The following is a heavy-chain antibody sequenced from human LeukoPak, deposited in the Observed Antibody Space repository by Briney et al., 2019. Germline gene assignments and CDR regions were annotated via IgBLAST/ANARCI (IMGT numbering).Heavy chain of an antibody. Sequence: PSETLSLTCTVSGGSISSYYWSWIRQPPGKGLEWIGYIYYSRSANYNPSLKSRVTISVDTSKNQFSLKLSSVTAADTAVYYCARGYSYVYYYYGMDVWGQGTTVTVSS. CDR1: GGSISSYY. CDR2: IYYSRSA. D-gene: IGHD5-18*01. V-gene: IGHV4-59*01. CDR3: ARGYSYVYYYYGMDV. J-gene: IGHJ6*02.